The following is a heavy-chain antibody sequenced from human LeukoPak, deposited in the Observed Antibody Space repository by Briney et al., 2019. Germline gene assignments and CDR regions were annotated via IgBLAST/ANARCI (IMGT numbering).Heavy chain of an antibody. D-gene: IGHD3-10*01. V-gene: IGHV3-53*01. J-gene: IGHJ4*02. CDR3: ARGEYYYGSGTVGVDDY. CDR1: GFNVSHNY. CDR2: LYSGGIT. Sequence: GGSLRLSCAASGFNVSHNYMSWVRQPPGKGLECVAVLYSGGITSYAESVKGRFTISRDSPKNTLHLQMNSLRADDTAVYYCARGEYYYGSGTVGVDDYWGQGTLVTVSS.